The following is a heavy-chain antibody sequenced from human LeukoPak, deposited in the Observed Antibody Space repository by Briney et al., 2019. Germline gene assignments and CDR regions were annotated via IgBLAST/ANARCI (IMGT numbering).Heavy chain of an antibody. Sequence: GGSLRLSCAASGITFSTYAMNWVRQAPGKGLEWVAVISYDGSNKYYADSVKGRFTISRDNSKNTLYLQMNSLRAEDTAVYYCARDGALAAVFDYWGQGTLVTVSS. J-gene: IGHJ4*02. D-gene: IGHD6-13*01. CDR2: ISYDGSNK. V-gene: IGHV3-30-3*01. CDR3: ARDGALAAVFDY. CDR1: GITFSTYA.